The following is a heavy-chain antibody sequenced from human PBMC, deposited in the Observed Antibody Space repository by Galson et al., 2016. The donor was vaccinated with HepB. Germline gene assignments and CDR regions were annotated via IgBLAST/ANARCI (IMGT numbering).Heavy chain of an antibody. CDR3: ARGHGSPYYFDY. Sequence: SVKVSCKASGYTFSDYYIHWVRQAPGQGLEWMGWINAKLGGINYAQRFQGRVIMTRDTSITTAYMELQKLKSDDTAMYFCARGHGSPYYFDYWGHGALVTVSS. CDR2: INAKLGGI. D-gene: IGHD3-10*01. CDR1: GYTFSDYY. V-gene: IGHV1-2*02. J-gene: IGHJ4*01.